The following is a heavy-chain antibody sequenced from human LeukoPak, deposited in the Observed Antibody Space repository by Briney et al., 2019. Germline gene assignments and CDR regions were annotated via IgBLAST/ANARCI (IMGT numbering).Heavy chain of an antibody. CDR2: ISGSGTTI. Sequence: GGSLRLSCVASGFKFTTYYMTWIRQAPGKGLEWLSSISGSGTTIDYADSVKGRFTISRDNAKTSLYLQMNNLTAEDTAVYYCVRLVRGATFDPWGQGALVAVSS. V-gene: IGHV3-11*01. D-gene: IGHD3-10*01. CDR3: VRLVRGATFDP. CDR1: GFKFTTYY. J-gene: IGHJ5*02.